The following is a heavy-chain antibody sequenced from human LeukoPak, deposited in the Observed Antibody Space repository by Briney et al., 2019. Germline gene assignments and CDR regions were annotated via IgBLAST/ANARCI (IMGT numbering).Heavy chain of an antibody. CDR3: ARRDDSSGYHKIFDY. D-gene: IGHD3-22*01. CDR2: INHSGST. Sequence: PSETLSLTCTVSGGSISSGSYYWSWIRQPAGKGLEWIGEINHSGSTNYNPSLKSRVTISVDTSKNQFSLKLSSVTAADTAVYYCARRDDSSGYHKIFDYWGQGTLVTVSS. CDR1: GGSISSGSYY. V-gene: IGHV4-61*10. J-gene: IGHJ4*02.